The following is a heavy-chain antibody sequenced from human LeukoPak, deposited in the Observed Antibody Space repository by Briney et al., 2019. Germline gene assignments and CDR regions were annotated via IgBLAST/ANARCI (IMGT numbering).Heavy chain of an antibody. D-gene: IGHD3-3*01. V-gene: IGHV3-49*04. CDR3: TKDFWSGPKYYYYMDV. CDR1: GFNLRDYW. J-gene: IGHJ6*03. CDR2: IRSKAYGGTT. Sequence: PGGSLRLSCAATGFNLRDYWMHWVRQAPGKGLEWVGFIRSKAYGGTTEYAASVKGRFTISRDDSKSIAYLQMNSLKTEDTAVYYCTKDFWSGPKYYYYMDVWGKGTTVTVSS.